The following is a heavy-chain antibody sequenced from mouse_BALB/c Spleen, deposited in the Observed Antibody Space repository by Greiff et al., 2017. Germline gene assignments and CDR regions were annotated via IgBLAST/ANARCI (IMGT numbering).Heavy chain of an antibody. Sequence: EVQLVESGGGLVQPGGSLKLSCAASGFTFSSYTMSWVRQTPEKRLEWVAYISNGGGSTYYPDTVKGRFTISRDNAKNTLYLQMSSLKSEDTAMYYCARHGGGNFLYYAMDYWGQGTSVTVSS. D-gene: IGHD2-1*01. CDR1: GFTFSSYT. CDR3: ARHGGGNFLYYAMDY. CDR2: ISNGGGST. J-gene: IGHJ4*01. V-gene: IGHV5-12-2*01.